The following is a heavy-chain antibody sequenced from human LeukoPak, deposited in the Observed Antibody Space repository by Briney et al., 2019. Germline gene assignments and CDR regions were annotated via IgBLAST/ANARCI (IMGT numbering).Heavy chain of an antibody. CDR2: IKTDGSQI. D-gene: IGHD2-15*01. V-gene: IGHV3-7*01. Sequence: GGSLRLSCVASGFTFSSYWMTWVRQAPGKGLEWVANIKTDGSQIYYVDSVKGRFTISRDNAKNSLYLQMNSLRAEDAAVYYCARAQDGPYYLDYWGQGTLVTVSS. CDR1: GFTFSSYW. CDR3: ARAQDGPYYLDY. J-gene: IGHJ4*02.